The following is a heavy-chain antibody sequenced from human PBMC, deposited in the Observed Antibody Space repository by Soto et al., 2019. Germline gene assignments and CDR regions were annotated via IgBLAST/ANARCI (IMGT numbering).Heavy chain of an antibody. CDR2: IYYSGST. CDR1: GGSISSYY. Sequence: SSETLSLTCSVSGGSISSYYWSWIRQPPGKGLEWIGYIYYSGSTNYNPSLKSRVTISVDTSKNQFSLKLSSVTAADTAVYYCARSVGTTGTPSFEGPTDYWGQGTLVTVSS. CDR3: ARSVGTTGTPSFEGPTDY. V-gene: IGHV4-59*01. J-gene: IGHJ4*02. D-gene: IGHD1-1*01.